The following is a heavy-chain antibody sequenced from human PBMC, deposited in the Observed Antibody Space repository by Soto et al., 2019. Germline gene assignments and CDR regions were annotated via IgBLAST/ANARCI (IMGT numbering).Heavy chain of an antibody. CDR3: ARDKTDIVARAPQYAFDI. V-gene: IGHV1-2*04. D-gene: IGHD2-15*01. J-gene: IGHJ3*02. CDR2: INPNSGGT. CDR1: GYTFTGYY. Sequence: ASVKVSCKASGYTFTGYYMHWVRQAPGQGLEWMGWINPNSGGTNYAQKFQGWVTMTRDTSISTAYMELSRLRSDDTAVYYCARDKTDIVARAPQYAFDIRHEATMVTV.